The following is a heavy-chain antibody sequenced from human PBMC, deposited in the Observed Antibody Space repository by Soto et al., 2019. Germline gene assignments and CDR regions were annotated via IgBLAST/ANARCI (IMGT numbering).Heavy chain of an antibody. V-gene: IGHV1-69*13. Sequence: ASVKVSCKASGGTFSSYAISWVRQAPGQGLEWMGGIIPIFGTANYAQKFQGRVTITADESTSTAYMELSSLRSEDTAVYYCARAVRYFDWLLPHTYNWFDPWGQGTLVTVSS. CDR1: GGTFSSYA. CDR2: IIPIFGTA. D-gene: IGHD3-9*01. CDR3: ARAVRYFDWLLPHTYNWFDP. J-gene: IGHJ5*02.